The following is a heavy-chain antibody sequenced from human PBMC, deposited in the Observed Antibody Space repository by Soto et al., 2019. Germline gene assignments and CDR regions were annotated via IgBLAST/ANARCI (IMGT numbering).Heavy chain of an antibody. D-gene: IGHD2-2*02. CDR3: ARGFAIPPGVYYGMDV. Sequence: QVQLVQSGAEVKKPGSSVKVSCKASGGTFSSYAISWVLQAPGQGLEWMGGIIPIFGTAHYAQKFQGSVTIAADESPSTAYIELSSLRSEDTAVYYCARGFAIPPGVYYGMDVWGKGTTVTVSS. CDR2: IIPIFGTA. CDR1: GGTFSSYA. J-gene: IGHJ6*04. V-gene: IGHV1-69*01.